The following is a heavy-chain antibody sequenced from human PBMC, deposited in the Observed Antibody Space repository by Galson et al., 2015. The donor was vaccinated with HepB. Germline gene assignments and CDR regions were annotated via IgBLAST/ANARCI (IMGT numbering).Heavy chain of an antibody. D-gene: IGHD1-26*01. CDR1: GGSISSYY. J-gene: IGHJ3*02. Sequence: ETLSLTCTVSGGSISSYYWSWIRQPAGKGLEWIGRIYTSGSTNYNPSHKSRVTMSVDTSKNQFSLKLSSVTAADTAVYYCAGARNTRSYNLAAFDIWGQGTMVTVSS. V-gene: IGHV4-4*07. CDR2: IYTSGST. CDR3: AGARNTRSYNLAAFDI.